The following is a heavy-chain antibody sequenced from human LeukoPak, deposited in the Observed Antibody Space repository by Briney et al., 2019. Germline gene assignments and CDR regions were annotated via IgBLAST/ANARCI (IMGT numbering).Heavy chain of an antibody. CDR3: ARGYWFDL. Sequence: SETLALTCSVSGASIRDYYWTWIRQSPGKGLEWIGYLHYSGSTSYNPSLKSRVTTSVDVSKNQFSLKLTSVTAEDTAIYYCARGYWFDLWGQGRRGTVSS. CDR2: LHYSGST. CDR1: GASIRDYY. J-gene: IGHJ5*02. V-gene: IGHV4-59*08.